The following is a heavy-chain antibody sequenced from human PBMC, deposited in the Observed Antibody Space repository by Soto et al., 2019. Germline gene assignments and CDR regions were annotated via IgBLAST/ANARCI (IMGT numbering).Heavy chain of an antibody. CDR1: GFTFSSYG. V-gene: IGHV3-33*01. D-gene: IGHD3-10*01. CDR2: IWYDGSNK. CDR3: ARDRGVRGVGDAFDI. J-gene: IGHJ3*02. Sequence: GGSLRLSCAASGFTFSSYGMHWVRQAPGKGLEWVAVIWYDGSNKYYADSVKGRFTISRDNSKNTLYLQMNSLRAEDTAVYYCARDRGVRGVGDAFDIWGQGTMVTVSS.